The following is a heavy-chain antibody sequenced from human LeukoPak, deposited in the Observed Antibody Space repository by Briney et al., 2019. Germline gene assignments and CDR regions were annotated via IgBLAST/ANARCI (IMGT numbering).Heavy chain of an antibody. CDR2: IIPIFGTA. CDR3: ARGVDTEASCNY. Sequence: SVKVSCKASGYTFTSYDISWVRQAPGQGLEWMGRIIPIFGTANYAQKFQGRVTITTDESTSTAYMGLSSLRSEDTAVYYCARGVDTEASCNYWGQGTLVTVSS. V-gene: IGHV1-69*05. J-gene: IGHJ4*02. CDR1: GYTFTSYD. D-gene: IGHD5-18*01.